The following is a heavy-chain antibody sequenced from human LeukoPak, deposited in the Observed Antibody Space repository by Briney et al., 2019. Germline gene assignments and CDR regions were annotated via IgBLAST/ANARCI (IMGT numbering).Heavy chain of an antibody. Sequence: SETLSLTCAVSGGSISSGGYSWSWIRQPPGKGLEWIGYIYYSGSTNYNPSLKSRVTISVDTSKNQFSLKLSSVTAADTAVYYCASQLRVGAPGYYYYGMDVWGQGTTVTVSS. CDR2: IYYSGST. D-gene: IGHD1-26*01. CDR1: GGSISSGGYS. J-gene: IGHJ6*02. V-gene: IGHV4-61*08. CDR3: ASQLRVGAPGYYYYGMDV.